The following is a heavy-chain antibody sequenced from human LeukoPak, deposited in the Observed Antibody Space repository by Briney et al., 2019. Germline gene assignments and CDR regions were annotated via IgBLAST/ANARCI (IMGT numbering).Heavy chain of an antibody. Sequence: PGGSLRLSCAASGFTFSSYWMSWVRQAPGKGVEWVANIKQDGSDKYYVDSVKGRFTISRDNARKSLYLQMDSLRAEDTAVYYCARATRGGYDGYFDYWGQGTLVTVSS. CDR1: GFTFSSYW. D-gene: IGHD5-12*01. J-gene: IGHJ4*02. CDR2: IKQDGSDK. CDR3: ARATRGGYDGYFDY. V-gene: IGHV3-7*01.